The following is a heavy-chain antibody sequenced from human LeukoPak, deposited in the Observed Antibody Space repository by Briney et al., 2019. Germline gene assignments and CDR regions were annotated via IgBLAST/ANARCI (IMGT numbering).Heavy chain of an antibody. CDR1: GGSISSYY. J-gene: IGHJ4*02. CDR3: ARRRRVTVTKGGEYFDY. V-gene: IGHV4-59*08. D-gene: IGHD4-17*01. Sequence: PSETLSLTCTVSGGSISSYYWSWIRQPPGKGLEWIGYIYYSGSTNYNPSLKSRVTISVDTSKNQFSLKLSSVTAADTAVYYCARRRRVTVTKGGEYFDYWGQGTLVTVSA. CDR2: IYYSGST.